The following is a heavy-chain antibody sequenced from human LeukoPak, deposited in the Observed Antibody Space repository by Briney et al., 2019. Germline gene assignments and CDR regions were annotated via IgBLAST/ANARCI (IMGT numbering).Heavy chain of an antibody. CDR3: AKDFVSQSYYDSSGTFDY. CDR2: ISYDGSNK. CDR1: GFTFSSYG. D-gene: IGHD3-22*01. J-gene: IGHJ4*02. V-gene: IGHV3-30*18. Sequence: GGSLRLSCAASGFTFSSYGMHWVRQAPGKGLEWVAVISYDGSNKYYADSVKGRFTISRDNSKNTLYLQMNSLRAEDTAVYYCAKDFVSQSYYDSSGTFDYWGQGTLVTVSS.